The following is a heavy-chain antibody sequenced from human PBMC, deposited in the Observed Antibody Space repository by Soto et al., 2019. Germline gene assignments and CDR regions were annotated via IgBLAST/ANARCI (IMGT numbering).Heavy chain of an antibody. D-gene: IGHD2-15*01. CDR2: ISYDGSNK. CDR1: GFTFSSYG. Sequence: GGSLRLSCAASGFTFSSYGMHWVRQAPGKGLEWVAVISYDGSNKYYADSVKGRFTISRDNSKNTLYLQMNSLRAEDTAVYYCAKDRGCSGGSCYYNYYYYYGMDVWGQGTTVTVSS. V-gene: IGHV3-30*18. J-gene: IGHJ6*02. CDR3: AKDRGCSGGSCYYNYYYYYGMDV.